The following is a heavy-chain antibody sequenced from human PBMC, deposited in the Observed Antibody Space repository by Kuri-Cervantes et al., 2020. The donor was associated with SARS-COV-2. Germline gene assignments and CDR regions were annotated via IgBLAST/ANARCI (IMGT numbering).Heavy chain of an antibody. CDR3: ARHAPPTGIVVVPAAIYYGMDV. J-gene: IGHJ6*02. V-gene: IGHV5-10-1*01. Sequence: GESLKISCKGPGYSFTNFWISWVRQMPGKGLEWMGNIDPRDSYTNYSPSFQGHVTISADKSISTAYLQWSSLRASDTAVYFCARHAPPTGIVVVPAAIYYGMDVWGQGTTVTVSS. CDR1: GYSFTNFW. CDR2: IDPRDSYT. D-gene: IGHD2-2*01.